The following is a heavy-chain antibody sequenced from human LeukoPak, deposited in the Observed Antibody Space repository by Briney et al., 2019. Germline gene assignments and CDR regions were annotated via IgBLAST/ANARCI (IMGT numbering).Heavy chain of an antibody. Sequence: SETLSLTCTVSGGSISSYYWSWIRQPPGKGLEWIGYIYYSGSTNYNPSLKSRVTISVDTSKNQFSLKLSSVTAAGTAVYYCARRGYSSSWYGYWGQGTLVTVSS. CDR1: GGSISSYY. CDR2: IYYSGST. D-gene: IGHD6-13*01. V-gene: IGHV4-59*08. CDR3: ARRGYSSSWYGY. J-gene: IGHJ4*02.